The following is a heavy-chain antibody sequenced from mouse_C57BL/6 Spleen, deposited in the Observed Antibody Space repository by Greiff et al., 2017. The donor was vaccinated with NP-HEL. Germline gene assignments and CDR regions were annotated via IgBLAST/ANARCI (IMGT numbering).Heavy chain of an antibody. J-gene: IGHJ2*01. V-gene: IGHV14-4*01. D-gene: IGHD2-5*01. CDR1: GFNIKDDY. CDR2: IDPENGDT. CDR3: TTSNYRDY. Sequence: VQLQQSGAELVRPGASVKLSCTASGFNIKDDYMHWVKQRPEQGLEWIGWIDPENGDTEYASKFQGKATITADTSSNTASLQLSSLTSEDTAVYYCTTSNYRDYWGQGTTLTVSS.